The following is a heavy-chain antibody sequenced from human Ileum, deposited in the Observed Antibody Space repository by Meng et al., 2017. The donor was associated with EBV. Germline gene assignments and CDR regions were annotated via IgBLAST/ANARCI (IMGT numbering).Heavy chain of an antibody. CDR1: GFTFSGST. CDR3: TRNLGYCSGGSCA. J-gene: IGHJ5*02. D-gene: IGHD2-15*01. V-gene: IGHV3-73*02. CDR2: IRNKANSYAT. Sequence: EGEVGGAGGGLVQRGGSLKLSCAASGFTFSGSTMHWVRQASGKGLEWVGRIRNKANSYATAFAASVKGRFTISRDDSKNTAYLQMNSLKTEDTAVYYCTRNLGYCSGGSCAWGQGTLVTVSS.